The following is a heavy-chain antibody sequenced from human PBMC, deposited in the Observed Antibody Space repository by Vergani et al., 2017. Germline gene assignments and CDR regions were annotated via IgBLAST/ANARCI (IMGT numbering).Heavy chain of an antibody. CDR3: GRGSDNYN. CDR2: IKNTGDST. J-gene: IGHJ4*02. D-gene: IGHD5-24*01. V-gene: IGHV3-23*01. CDR1: GFTFSSHA. Sequence: EVQLLQSEGAVVQPGGSLRLSCVASGFTFSSHAMSWVRQGHGQGLEWVSSIKNTGDSTYYADSVKGRFTISRDNSKNTLYLQMNSLRVEDTAVYYCGRGSDNYNWGQGPLVTVSS.